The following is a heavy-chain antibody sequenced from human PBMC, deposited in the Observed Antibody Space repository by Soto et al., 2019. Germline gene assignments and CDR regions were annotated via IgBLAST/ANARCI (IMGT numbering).Heavy chain of an antibody. V-gene: IGHV3-21*01. CDR2: ISSSSTYI. Sequence: GGSLRLACAASGVTFSTYGMNWVRQAPGKGLEWVSYISSSSTYIYYADSVKGRFTISRDNAKNSLYLQMNSLRAEDTAVYYCLIAVAGSFAPDYWGQGTLVTVSS. CDR1: GVTFSTYG. D-gene: IGHD6-19*01. J-gene: IGHJ4*02. CDR3: LIAVAGSFAPDY.